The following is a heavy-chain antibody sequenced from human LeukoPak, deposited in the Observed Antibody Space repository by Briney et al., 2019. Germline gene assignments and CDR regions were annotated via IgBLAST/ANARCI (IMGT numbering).Heavy chain of an antibody. CDR2: ITGDGVST. CDR3: AKEGPIAVAGYFDY. Sequence: GGSLRLSCAASGFTFDDYAIHWVRQAPGKGLEWVSLITGDGVSTFYADSVNGRFTISRDNSKNSLHLQMNSLRTDDSALYYCAKEGPIAVAGYFDYWGQGTLVTVSS. D-gene: IGHD6-19*01. CDR1: GFTFDDYA. J-gene: IGHJ4*02. V-gene: IGHV3-43*02.